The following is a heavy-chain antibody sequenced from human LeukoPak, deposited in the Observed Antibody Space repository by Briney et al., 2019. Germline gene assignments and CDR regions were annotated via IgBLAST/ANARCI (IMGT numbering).Heavy chain of an antibody. CDR3: ARVLGCTNGVCHDAFDI. CDR2: IKEDGGEK. J-gene: IGHJ3*02. Sequence: GGSRRLSCAASGFTFSTYIMNWVRQAPGKGLEWVANIKEDGGEKFHVDSVKGRFTISRDNAKKSLYLQMNSLRAEDTAVYFCARVLGCTNGVCHDAFDIWGQGTVVTVSS. D-gene: IGHD2-8*01. CDR1: GFTFSTYI. V-gene: IGHV3-7*01.